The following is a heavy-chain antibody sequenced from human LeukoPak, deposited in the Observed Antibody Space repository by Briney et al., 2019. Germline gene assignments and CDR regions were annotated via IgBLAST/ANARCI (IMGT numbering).Heavy chain of an antibody. D-gene: IGHD2-2*01. Sequence: SETLSLTCAVYGGSFSGYYWSWIRQPPGKGLEWIGEINHSGSTNYNPSLKSRVTISVDTSKNQFSLKLSSVTAADTAVYYCARRKVVPAVDYWGQGTLVTVSS. J-gene: IGHJ4*02. CDR2: INHSGST. CDR1: GGSFSGYY. CDR3: ARRKVVPAVDY. V-gene: IGHV4-34*01.